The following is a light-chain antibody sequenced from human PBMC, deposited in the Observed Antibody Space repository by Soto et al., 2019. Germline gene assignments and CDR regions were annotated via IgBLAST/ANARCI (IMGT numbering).Light chain of an antibody. CDR3: AVWHDSLNGFYV. CDR2: SNN. J-gene: IGLJ1*01. Sequence: QSVLTQPPSASGTPGQRVTISCSGSSSNIGSYTVNWYQHLPGTAPKLLIYSNNQRPSGVPDRFSGSKSGTSASLAISGLQSEDEADYYCAVWHDSLNGFYVFGTGTQLTVL. V-gene: IGLV1-44*01. CDR1: SSNIGSYT.